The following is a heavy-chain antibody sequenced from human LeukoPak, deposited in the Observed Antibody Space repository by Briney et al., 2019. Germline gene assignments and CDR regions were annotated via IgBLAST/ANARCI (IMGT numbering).Heavy chain of an antibody. V-gene: IGHV1-69*04. Sequence: GASVKVSCKASGGTFSSYAISWVRQAPGQGLEWMGRIIPILGIANYAQKFQGRVTITADKSTSTAYMELSSLRPEDTAVYYCARVPPDFWSGYRNYYYGMDVWGQGTTVTVSS. J-gene: IGHJ6*02. CDR3: ARVPPDFWSGYRNYYYGMDV. CDR1: GGTFSSYA. D-gene: IGHD3-3*01. CDR2: IIPILGIA.